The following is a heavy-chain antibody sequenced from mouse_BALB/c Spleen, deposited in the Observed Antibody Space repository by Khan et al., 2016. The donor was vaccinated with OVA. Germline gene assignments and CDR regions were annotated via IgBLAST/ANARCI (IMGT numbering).Heavy chain of an antibody. CDR2: ISTYSGNT. Sequence: QVQLKEFGPELVRPGVSVKISCKGSGYTFTDYAMHWVKQRHAKSLEWIGLISTYSGNTNYNQKFKGKATMTVDKSSSTAYMELARLTSADSAIYYCARPADDGYHDYWGQGTTLTVSS. V-gene: IGHV1S137*01. J-gene: IGHJ2*01. CDR3: ARPADDGYHDY. D-gene: IGHD2-3*01. CDR1: GYTFTDYA.